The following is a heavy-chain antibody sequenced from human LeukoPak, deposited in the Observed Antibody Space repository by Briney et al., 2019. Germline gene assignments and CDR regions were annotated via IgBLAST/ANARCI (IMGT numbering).Heavy chain of an antibody. D-gene: IGHD5-12*01. V-gene: IGHV3-30-3*01. CDR2: ISYDGSNK. CDR3: ARDSGYLIFDY. CDR1: GFTVSSYY. Sequence: GGSLRLSCSASGFTVSSYYMSWVRQAPGKGLEWVAVISYDGSNKYYADSVKGRFTISRDNSKNTLYLQMNSLRAEDTAVYYCARDSGYLIFDYWGQGTLVTVSS. J-gene: IGHJ4*02.